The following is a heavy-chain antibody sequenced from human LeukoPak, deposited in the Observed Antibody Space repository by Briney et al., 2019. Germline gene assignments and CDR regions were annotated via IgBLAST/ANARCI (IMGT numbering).Heavy chain of an antibody. CDR2: ISWNSGSI. CDR3: AKAYYRYLEDASDI. V-gene: IGHV3-9*03. J-gene: IGHJ3*02. Sequence: GGSLMLSFAASGFTFDDYAMHWVRQAPGKGLELVSGISWNSGSIGYADSVMVRFPISRDQAKNSLYLQTNSLRAEVMALYYCAKAYYRYLEDASDIWGQGTMVTVSS. D-gene: IGHD1-26*01. CDR1: GFTFDDYA.